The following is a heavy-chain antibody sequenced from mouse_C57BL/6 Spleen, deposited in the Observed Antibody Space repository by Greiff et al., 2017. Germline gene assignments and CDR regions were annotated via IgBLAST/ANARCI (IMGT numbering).Heavy chain of an antibody. Sequence: QVQLQQPGAELVRPGSSVKLSCKASGYTFTSYWMDWVKHRPGQGLEWIGNIYPSDSETHYNQKFKDKATLTVDKSSSTAYMQLSSLTSEDSAVYYCARDPGFDYWGQGTTLTVSS. V-gene: IGHV1-61*01. CDR3: ARDPGFDY. CDR2: IYPSDSET. J-gene: IGHJ2*01. CDR1: GYTFTSYW.